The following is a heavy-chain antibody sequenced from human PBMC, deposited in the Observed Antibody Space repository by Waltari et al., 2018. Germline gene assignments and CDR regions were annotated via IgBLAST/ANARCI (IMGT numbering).Heavy chain of an antibody. Sequence: EVQLVESGGGLVKPGGSLRLSCAASGFIFSSYSMNWVRQAPGKGLEWVSSISSSSSYIYYADSVKGRFTISRDNAKNSLYLQMNSLRAEDTAVYYCATNLPIYGMDVWGQGTTVTVSS. CDR3: ATNLPIYGMDV. CDR2: ISSSSSYI. CDR1: GFIFSSYS. J-gene: IGHJ6*02. V-gene: IGHV3-21*01.